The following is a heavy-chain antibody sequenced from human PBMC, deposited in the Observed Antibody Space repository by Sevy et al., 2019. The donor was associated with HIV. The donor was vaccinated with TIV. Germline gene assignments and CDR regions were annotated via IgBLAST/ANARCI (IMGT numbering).Heavy chain of an antibody. CDR2: ISRSRVYI. V-gene: IGHV3-21*01. CDR3: ARGSSDLEWDY. CDR1: GFTFTSYS. Sequence: GGSLRLSCAASGFTFTSYSMNWVRQAPGKGLEWVSSISRSRVYIYYADSVKGRFTNSRDNTKNSRFLQRNGLRAEDTAVYYCARGSSDLEWDYWGQGTLVTVSS. J-gene: IGHJ4*02. D-gene: IGHD3-22*01.